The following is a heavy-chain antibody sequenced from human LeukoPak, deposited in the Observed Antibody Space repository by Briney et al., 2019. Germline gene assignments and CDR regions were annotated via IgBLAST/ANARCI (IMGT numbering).Heavy chain of an antibody. J-gene: IGHJ4*02. CDR2: IKKDGSEK. D-gene: IGHD3-10*01. CDR1: GFTFSSYW. V-gene: IGHV3-7*01. CDR3: ATDYYYGSGRDY. Sequence: GGSLRLSCAASGFTFSSYWMNWVRQAPGKGLEWVANIKKDGSEKYYVDSVKGRFAISRDNAKTSLYLQMNSLRAEDTAVYYCATDYYYGSGRDYWGQGTLVTVSS.